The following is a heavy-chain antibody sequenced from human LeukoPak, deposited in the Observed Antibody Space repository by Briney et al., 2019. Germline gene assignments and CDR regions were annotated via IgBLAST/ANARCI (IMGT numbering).Heavy chain of an antibody. CDR1: GFTFSSYW. D-gene: IGHD3-22*01. Sequence: PGGSLRLSCAASGFTFSSYWMHWVRQAPGKGLVWVSRINSDGSSTSYADSVKGRFTISRDNAKNTLYLQMNSLRAEDTAVYYCAGPYYDSSGPYFDYWGQGTLVTVSS. J-gene: IGHJ4*02. CDR2: INSDGSST. V-gene: IGHV3-74*01. CDR3: AGPYYDSSGPYFDY.